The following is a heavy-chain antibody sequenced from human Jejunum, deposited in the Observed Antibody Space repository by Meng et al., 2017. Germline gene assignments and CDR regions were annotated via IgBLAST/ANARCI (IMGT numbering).Heavy chain of an antibody. V-gene: IGHV4-4*02. CDR3: ARDFEALNGV. J-gene: IGHJ1*01. CDR2: IYHSGTT. CDR1: GDSISSSYW. Sequence: QVQLQEAGPGPVKPWGTLSLTCAVSGDSISSSYWWSWVRQSPGKGLEWIGEIYHSGTTNYNPSLKSRVTLSVDKSKNQFSLNLSSVTAADTAVYFCARDFEALNGVWGQGTLVTVSS. D-gene: IGHD2-8*01.